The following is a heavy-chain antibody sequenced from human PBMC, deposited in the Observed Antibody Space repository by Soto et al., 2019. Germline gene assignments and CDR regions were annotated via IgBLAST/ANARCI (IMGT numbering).Heavy chain of an antibody. V-gene: IGHV4-30-2*01. J-gene: IGHJ4*02. CDR1: GGSISSGGYS. CDR2: IYHSGST. D-gene: IGHD7-27*01. CDR3: ARNRGNWGIAY. Sequence: SETLSLTCAVSGGSISSGGYSWSWIRQPPGKGLEWIGYIYHSGSTYYNPSLKSRVTISVDRSKNQFSLKLSSVTAADTAVYYCARNRGNWGIAYWGQGTLVTVSS.